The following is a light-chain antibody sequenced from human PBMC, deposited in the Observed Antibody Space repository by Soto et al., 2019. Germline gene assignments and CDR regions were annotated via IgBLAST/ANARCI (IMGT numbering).Light chain of an antibody. CDR3: ASWDDSLNGVV. J-gene: IGLJ2*01. CDR2: SNN. Sequence: QSVLTQPPSASGTPGQRVTISCSGSSSNIGSNTVNWYQQLPGTAPKLLIYSNNQRPSGVPDRFSGSMSSTSASLAISGLQSENEADYYCASWDDSLNGVVFGGGTKLTVL. CDR1: SSNIGSNT. V-gene: IGLV1-44*01.